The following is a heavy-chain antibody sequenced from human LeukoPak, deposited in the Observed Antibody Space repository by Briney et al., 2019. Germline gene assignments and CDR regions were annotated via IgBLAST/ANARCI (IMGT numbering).Heavy chain of an antibody. Sequence: ASVKVSCKASGYTFTSYDINWVRQATGQGLEWMGWMNPNSGNTGYAQKFQGRVTITRSTSISTAYMELSSLRSEDTAVYYCARGDYKDIVVVPAPNWFDPWGQGTLVTVSS. V-gene: IGHV1-8*03. CDR3: ARGDYKDIVVVPAPNWFDP. D-gene: IGHD2-2*01. J-gene: IGHJ5*02. CDR1: GYTFTSYD. CDR2: MNPNSGNT.